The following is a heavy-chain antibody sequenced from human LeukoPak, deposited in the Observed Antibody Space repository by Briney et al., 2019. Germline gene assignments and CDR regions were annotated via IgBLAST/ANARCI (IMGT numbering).Heavy chain of an antibody. Sequence: ASVKVSCKASGYTFTIYYMHWVRQAPGQGLEWMGIINPSGGSTSYAQKFQGRVTMTRDMSTSTVYMELSSLRSEDTAVYYCARLAGSGSYRYYFDYWGQGTLVTVSS. J-gene: IGHJ4*02. V-gene: IGHV1-46*01. CDR2: INPSGGST. D-gene: IGHD3-10*01. CDR3: ARLAGSGSYRYYFDY. CDR1: GYTFTIYY.